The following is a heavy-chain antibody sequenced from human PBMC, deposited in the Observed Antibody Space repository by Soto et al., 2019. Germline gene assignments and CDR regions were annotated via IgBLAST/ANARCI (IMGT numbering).Heavy chain of an antibody. V-gene: IGHV4-34*01. CDR1: GGSFSGYY. Sequence: QVQLQQWGAGLLKPSETLSLTCAVYGGSFSGYYWSWIRQPPGKGLEWIGEINHSGSTNYNPSLKSRLTISVDTSKNQFSLKLRSVTAADTAVYYCASRSGYYYYYMDVWGKGTTVTVSS. CDR2: INHSGST. CDR3: ASRSGYYYYYMDV. J-gene: IGHJ6*03.